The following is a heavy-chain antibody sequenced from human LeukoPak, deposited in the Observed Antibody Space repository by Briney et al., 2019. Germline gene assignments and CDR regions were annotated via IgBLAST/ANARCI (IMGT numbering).Heavy chain of an antibody. V-gene: IGHV4-61*02. J-gene: IGHJ6*02. CDR3: ASYGSGSYYNVEYYYYGMDV. CDR2: IYTSGST. Sequence: SQTLSLTCTVSGGSISSGSYYWSWIRQPAGKGLEWIGRIYTSGSTNYNPSLKSRVTISVDTSKNQFSLKLSSVTAADTAVYYCASYGSGSYYNVEYYYYGMDVWGQGTTVTVSS. D-gene: IGHD3-10*01. CDR1: GGSISSGSYY.